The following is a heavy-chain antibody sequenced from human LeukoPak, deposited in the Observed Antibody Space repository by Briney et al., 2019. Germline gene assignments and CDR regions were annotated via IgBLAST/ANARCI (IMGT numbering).Heavy chain of an antibody. J-gene: IGHJ3*02. CDR3: ARDADSHPRDAFDI. V-gene: IGHV4-59*12. CDR2: IYHSGST. CDR1: GGSISSYY. Sequence: SETLSLTCTVSGGSISSYYWSWIRQPPGKGLEWIGYIYHSGSTYYNPSLKSRVTISVDRSKNQFSLKLSSVTAADTAVYYCARDADSHPRDAFDIWGQGTMVTVSS. D-gene: IGHD2-15*01.